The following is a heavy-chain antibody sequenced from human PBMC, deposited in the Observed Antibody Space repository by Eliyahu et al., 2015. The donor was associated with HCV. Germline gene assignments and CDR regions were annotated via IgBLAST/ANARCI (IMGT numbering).Heavy chain of an antibody. CDR3: ARDRYLDSSAPDPNDAFDI. Sequence: QVQVVESGGGVVQPGKSLRLSCAASGCSVSXYGMXWVRQAXCKGXGWVXVIAYDAVXSKYYADSVKGRFXISRDNSKNMXFLQMXSLTVEDTAVYYCARDRYLDSSAPDPNDAFDIWGQGTMVTVSS. D-gene: IGHD6-19*01. CDR2: IAYDAVXSK. CDR1: GCSVSXYG. J-gene: IGHJ3*02. V-gene: IGHV3-30*03.